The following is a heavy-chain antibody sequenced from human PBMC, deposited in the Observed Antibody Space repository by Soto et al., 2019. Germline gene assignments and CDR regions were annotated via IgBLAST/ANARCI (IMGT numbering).Heavy chain of an antibody. CDR1: GGAISSGGYS. V-gene: IGHV4-30-2*01. Sequence: SETLSLTCAVSGGAISSGGYSLSWIRQPPGKGLEWIGYIYHSGSTYYNPSLKSRVTISVDRSKNQFSLKLSSVTAADTAVYYCARGRSYFDYWGQGTLVTVSS. CDR2: IYHSGST. CDR3: ARGRSYFDY. J-gene: IGHJ4*02.